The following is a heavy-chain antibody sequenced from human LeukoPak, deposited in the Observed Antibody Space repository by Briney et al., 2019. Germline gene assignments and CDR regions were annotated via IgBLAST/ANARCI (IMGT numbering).Heavy chain of an antibody. CDR1: GFTFSSYA. CDR3: ARDYGDFPGVFDY. J-gene: IGHJ4*02. Sequence: GGSLRLSCAASGFTFSSYAMHWVRQAPGKGLEWVAVISYDGSNKYYADSVKGRFTISRDNSKNTLYLQMNSLRAEDTAVYYCARDYGDFPGVFDYWGQGTLVTVSS. V-gene: IGHV3-30-3*01. CDR2: ISYDGSNK. D-gene: IGHD4-17*01.